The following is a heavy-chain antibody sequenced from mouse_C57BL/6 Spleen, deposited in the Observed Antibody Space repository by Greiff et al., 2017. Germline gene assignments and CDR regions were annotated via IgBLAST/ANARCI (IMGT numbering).Heavy chain of an antibody. Sequence: VQLQQSGPGLVAPSQSLSITCTVSGFSLTSYGVSWVRQPPGKGLEWLGVIWGDGSTNYHSALISRLSISKDNSKSQVFLKLNSLQTDDTATYYCAKQEGVYYGSSYGNAMDYWGQGTSVTVSS. CDR2: IWGDGST. CDR3: AKQEGVYYGSSYGNAMDY. D-gene: IGHD1-1*01. CDR1: GFSLTSYG. J-gene: IGHJ4*01. V-gene: IGHV2-3*01.